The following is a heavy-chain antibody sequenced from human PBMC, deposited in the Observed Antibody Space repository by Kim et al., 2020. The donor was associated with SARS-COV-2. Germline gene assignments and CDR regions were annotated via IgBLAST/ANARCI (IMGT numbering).Heavy chain of an antibody. CDR2: ISAYNGNT. CDR1: GYTFTSYG. CDR3: ARGGSRVTMIVVVMADAFDI. Sequence: ASVKVSCKASGYTFTSYGIGWVRQAPGQGLEWMGWISAYNGNTNYAQKLQGRVTMTTDTSTSTAYMELRSLRSDDTAVYYCARGGSRVTMIVVVMADAFDIWGQGTMVTVSS. J-gene: IGHJ3*02. D-gene: IGHD3-22*01. V-gene: IGHV1-18*01.